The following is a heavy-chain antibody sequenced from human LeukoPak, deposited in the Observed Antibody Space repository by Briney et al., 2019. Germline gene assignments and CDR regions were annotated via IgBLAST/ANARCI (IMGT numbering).Heavy chain of an antibody. J-gene: IGHJ4*02. CDR3: AKDNRGYFDF. CDR1: GFTFYSYG. CDR2: ISYNGRNN. D-gene: IGHD3-16*01. Sequence: GGCLRLSCAASGFTFYSYGMHWVRQVPGKGLEWVALISYNGRNNYYADSVKGRFTISRDNSKNTLYLQVSSLRTEDTAVYFCAKDNRGYFDFWGQGTLVTVSS. V-gene: IGHV3-30*18.